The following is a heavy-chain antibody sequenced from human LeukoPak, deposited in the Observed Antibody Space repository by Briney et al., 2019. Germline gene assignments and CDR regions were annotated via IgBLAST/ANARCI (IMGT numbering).Heavy chain of an antibody. Sequence: SETLSLTCTVSGGSISRSSYHWGWIRQPPGKGLEWIGSIYYSGSTSYNPSLKRRVTISVDTSKNQFSLELSSVTAADTGVYYCARQDAAMVFDYWGQGTLATVSS. CDR1: GGSISRSSYH. CDR3: ARQDAAMVFDY. D-gene: IGHD5-18*01. J-gene: IGHJ4*02. CDR2: IYYSGST. V-gene: IGHV4-39*01.